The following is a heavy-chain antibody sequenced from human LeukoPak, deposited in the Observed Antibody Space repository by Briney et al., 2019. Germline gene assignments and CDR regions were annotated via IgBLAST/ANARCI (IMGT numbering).Heavy chain of an antibody. CDR1: GFTFSRYW. V-gene: IGHV3-74*03. Sequence: GGSLRLSCAASGFTFSRYWMHWVGHVPGRGLVWVSRFNGDGSDTTYVDSVKGRFTIPRDNARNTLYLHMNSLRVEDTAVYYCARRKVYEFGEGYNYGMDVWGQGTTVTVSS. D-gene: IGHD2-8*01. CDR2: FNGDGSDT. J-gene: IGHJ6*02. CDR3: ARRKVYEFGEGYNYGMDV.